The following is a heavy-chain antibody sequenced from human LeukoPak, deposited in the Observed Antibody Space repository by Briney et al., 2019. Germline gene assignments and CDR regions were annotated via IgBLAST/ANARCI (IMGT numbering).Heavy chain of an antibody. CDR3: ARDALSSTLPVLLYFDS. J-gene: IGHJ4*02. D-gene: IGHD2-2*01. Sequence: GGSLRLSCAASGFTFSDYWMNWVRQAPGKGLEWVASIKEDGSDKYYVDSVKGRFTISRDNAKNSLYLEMNSLRAEDTAVYHCARDALSSTLPVLLYFDSWGPGILVTVSS. CDR2: IKEDGSDK. V-gene: IGHV3-7*01. CDR1: GFTFSDYW.